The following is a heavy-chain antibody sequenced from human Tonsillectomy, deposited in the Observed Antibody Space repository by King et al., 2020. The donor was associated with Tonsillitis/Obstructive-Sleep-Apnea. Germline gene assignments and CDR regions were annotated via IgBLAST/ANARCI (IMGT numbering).Heavy chain of an antibody. CDR2: INHSGST. V-gene: IGHV4-34*01. CDR3: AREFLTTVMTDAFDI. CDR1: GGSFSGYY. D-gene: IGHD4-11*01. J-gene: IGHJ3*02. Sequence: VQLQQWGAGLLKPSETLSLTCALSGGSFSGYYWSWIRQPPGKGLEWIGEINHSGSTNYNPSLKSRVTISVDTSKNQFSLKLSSVTAADTAVYYCAREFLTTVMTDAFDIWGQGTMVTVAS.